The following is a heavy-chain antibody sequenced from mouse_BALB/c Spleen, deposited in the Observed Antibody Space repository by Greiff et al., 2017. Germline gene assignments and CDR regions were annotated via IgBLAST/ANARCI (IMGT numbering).Heavy chain of an antibody. V-gene: IGHV3-6*02. CDR3: ARSYGLDY. CDR1: GYSITSGYY. J-gene: IGHJ2*01. D-gene: IGHD1-1*01. CDR2: ISYDGSN. Sequence: EVQLQQSGPGLVKPSQSLSLTCSVSGYSITSGYYWNWIRQFPGNKLEWMGYISYDGSNNYNPSLKNRISITRDTSKNQFFLKLNSVTTEDTATYYCARSYGLDYWGQGTTLTVSS.